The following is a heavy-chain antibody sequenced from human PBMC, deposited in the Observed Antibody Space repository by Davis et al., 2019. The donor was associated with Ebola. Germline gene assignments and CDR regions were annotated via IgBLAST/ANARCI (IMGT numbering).Heavy chain of an antibody. CDR1: GYTFTSYY. D-gene: IGHD1-26*01. J-gene: IGHJ3*02. V-gene: IGHV1/OR15-3*02. CDR2: INAGNGNT. Sequence: AASVKVSCKASGYTFTSYYMHWVRQAPGQRLEWMGWINAGNGNTKYSQKFQGRVTMTEDTSTDTAYMELSSLRSEDTAVYYCARDATDLIVGATSAFDIWGQGTMVTVSS. CDR3: ARDATDLIVGATSAFDI.